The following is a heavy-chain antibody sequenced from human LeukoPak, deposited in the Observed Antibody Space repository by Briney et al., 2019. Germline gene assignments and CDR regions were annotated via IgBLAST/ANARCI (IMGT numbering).Heavy chain of an antibody. Sequence: PGRSLRLSCAASGFTFSSYGMHWVRQAPGKGLEWVAAIWYDGSNKYYADSVKGRFTISRDNSKNTLYLQMNSLRAEDTAVYYCARDSFLGYCSGGSCPDWYFDLWGRGTLVTVSS. CDR2: IWYDGSNK. J-gene: IGHJ2*01. D-gene: IGHD2-15*01. CDR3: ARDSFLGYCSGGSCPDWYFDL. V-gene: IGHV3-33*01. CDR1: GFTFSSYG.